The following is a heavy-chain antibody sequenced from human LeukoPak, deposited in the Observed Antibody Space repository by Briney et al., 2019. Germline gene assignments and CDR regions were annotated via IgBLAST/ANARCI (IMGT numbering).Heavy chain of an antibody. D-gene: IGHD3-16*02. Sequence: PGGSLRLSCAASGFAFSSYGMHWVRQAPGKGLDWVAFIRNDGSNKYYADSVKGRFTISRDNAKNSLYLQMNSLRAEDTALYYCARGGELSAFDYWGQGTLVTVSS. CDR3: ARGGELSAFDY. V-gene: IGHV3-30*02. CDR2: IRNDGSNK. CDR1: GFAFSSYG. J-gene: IGHJ4*02.